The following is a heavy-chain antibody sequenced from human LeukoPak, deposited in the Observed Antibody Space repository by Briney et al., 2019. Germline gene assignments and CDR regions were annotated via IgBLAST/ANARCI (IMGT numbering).Heavy chain of an antibody. D-gene: IGHD1-1*01. J-gene: IGHJ4*02. CDR2: ISYDGSNK. CDR3: TRDRNDLDY. Sequence: PGRSLRLSCAASGFIFSNYGMHWVRQAPGKGLEWVAVISYDGSNKYYADSVKGRFTISRDNSRNMLYLQMNSLRAEDTAVYYSTRDRNDLDYWGQGTLVTVSS. V-gene: IGHV3-30*03. CDR1: GFIFSNYG.